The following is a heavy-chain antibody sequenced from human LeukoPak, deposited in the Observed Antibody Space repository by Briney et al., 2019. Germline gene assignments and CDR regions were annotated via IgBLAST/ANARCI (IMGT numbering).Heavy chain of an antibody. V-gene: IGHV3-30*02. CDR2: IRYDGSNK. D-gene: IGHD6-19*01. Sequence: GGSLRLSCAASGFTFSSYGMHWVRQAPGKGLEWVAFIRYDGSNKYYADSVKGRFTISRDNSKNTLYLQMNSLRAEDTAVYYCAKDELMSCWDPFDYWGQGTLVTVSS. J-gene: IGHJ4*02. CDR3: AKDELMSCWDPFDY. CDR1: GFTFSSYG.